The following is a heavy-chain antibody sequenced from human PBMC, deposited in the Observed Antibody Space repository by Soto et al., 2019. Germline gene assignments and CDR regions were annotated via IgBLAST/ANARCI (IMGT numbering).Heavy chain of an antibody. CDR3: ARDPPYCSSTTCNWFDP. D-gene: IGHD2-15*01. V-gene: IGHV1-18*04. CDR1: GYTFTSYG. CDR2: ISAYNGNT. Sequence: QVQLVQSGAEVKKPGASVKVSCKASGYTFTSYGISWVRQAPRQGLEWMGWISAYNGNTNYAQKLQGRVTMTTDTSTSTAYMELRSLRSDDTAVYYCARDPPYCSSTTCNWFDPWGQGTLVTVSS. J-gene: IGHJ5*02.